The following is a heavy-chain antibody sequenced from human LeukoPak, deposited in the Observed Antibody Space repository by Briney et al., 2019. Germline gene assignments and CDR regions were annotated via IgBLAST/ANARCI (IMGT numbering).Heavy chain of an antibody. CDR1: GGSFSNYY. CDR3: ARRSRGYPFDY. V-gene: IGHV4-34*01. Sequence: SETLSLTCAVYGGSFSNYYWSWIRQPPGKGLEWIGDINYSGRTNYNPSLESRVTISIETSKTHFSLNLSSVTAADTAVYYCARRSRGYPFDYWGQGTLVTVSS. CDR2: INYSGRT. J-gene: IGHJ4*02. D-gene: IGHD3-10*01.